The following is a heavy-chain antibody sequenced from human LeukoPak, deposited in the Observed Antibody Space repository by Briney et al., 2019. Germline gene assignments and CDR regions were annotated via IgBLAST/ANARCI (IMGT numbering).Heavy chain of an antibody. CDR1: GYTFTGYY. J-gene: IGHJ4*02. CDR3: ARDESVFAAAGY. V-gene: IGHV1-2*02. CDR2: INPNSGGT. D-gene: IGHD6-13*01. Sequence: ASVKVSCKASGYTFTGYYMHWVRQAPGQGLEWMGWINPNSGGTNYAQKFQGRVAMTGDTSISTAYMELSRLRSDDTAVYYCARDESVFAAAGYWGQGTLVTVSS.